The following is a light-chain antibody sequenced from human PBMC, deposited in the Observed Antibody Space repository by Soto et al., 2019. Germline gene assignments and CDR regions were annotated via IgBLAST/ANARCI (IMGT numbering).Light chain of an antibody. Sequence: IHMTQSPSSLSASVGDRVTISCRASQRITTYLNWYQQKPGEAPKLLISTSGTLQRGVPSRLSGCGSGTDFTLTITSLQRADFATYFCQQTYSTPYTFGQGTQLEIK. V-gene: IGKV1-39*01. CDR1: QRITTY. CDR2: TSG. J-gene: IGKJ2*01. CDR3: QQTYSTPYT.